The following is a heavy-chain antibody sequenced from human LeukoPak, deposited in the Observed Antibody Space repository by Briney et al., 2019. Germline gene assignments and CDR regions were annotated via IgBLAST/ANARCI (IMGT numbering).Heavy chain of an antibody. V-gene: IGHV3-23*01. Sequence: QTGGSLRLSCAASGFTFSNYAMTWVRQAPGKGREWVSSISASGDSTYSADSVKGRFTISRDNSKNTLHLQMNSLRAEDTAVYHCAKAGYCSGTSCRYYHYGMDVWGQGTTVTVSS. D-gene: IGHD2-2*01. J-gene: IGHJ6*02. CDR2: ISASGDST. CDR3: AKAGYCSGTSCRYYHYGMDV. CDR1: GFTFSNYA.